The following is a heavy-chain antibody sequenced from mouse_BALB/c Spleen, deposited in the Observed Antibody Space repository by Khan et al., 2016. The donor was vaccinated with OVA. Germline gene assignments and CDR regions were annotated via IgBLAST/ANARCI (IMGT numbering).Heavy chain of an antibody. J-gene: IGHJ3*01. V-gene: IGHV3-2*02. CDR1: GYSITSGYA. CDR3: TGGLAY. CDR2: ISYSGTT. Sequence: EVQLQESGPGLVKPSQSLSLTCTVTGYSITSGYARNWIRQFPGNKLEWMGYISYSGTTSYTPSLKSRISITRDTSKNQFFLQLNSVTTEDTATYYCTGGLAYWGQGTLVTVSA.